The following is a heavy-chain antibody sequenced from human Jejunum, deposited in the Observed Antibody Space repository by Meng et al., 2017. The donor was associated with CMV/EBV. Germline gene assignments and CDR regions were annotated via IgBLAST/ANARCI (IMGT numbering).Heavy chain of an antibody. CDR1: SRGYY. CDR3: ARFRGIQYYDFWSGYPDY. V-gene: IGHV4-39*07. Sequence: SRGYYWGWIRQPPGKGLEWIGSIYYSGSTYYNPSLKSRVTISVDTSKNQFSLKLSSVTAADTAVYYCARFRGIQYYDFWSGYPDYWGQGTLVTVSS. J-gene: IGHJ4*02. D-gene: IGHD3-3*01. CDR2: IYYSGST.